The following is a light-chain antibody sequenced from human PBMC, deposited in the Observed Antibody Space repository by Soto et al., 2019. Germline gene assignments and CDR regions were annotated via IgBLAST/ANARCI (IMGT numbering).Light chain of an antibody. Sequence: QSVLTQPPSASGTPGQSVTISCSGSTSNIGSNAVNWFQQFPTTAPKLLIFSNNQRPSGVPARFSGSKSGTSASLAISGLQSEDEADYYCLTWDGSLDGYVFGTGTKVTVL. V-gene: IGLV1-44*01. CDR3: LTWDGSLDGYV. CDR1: TSNIGSNA. CDR2: SNN. J-gene: IGLJ1*01.